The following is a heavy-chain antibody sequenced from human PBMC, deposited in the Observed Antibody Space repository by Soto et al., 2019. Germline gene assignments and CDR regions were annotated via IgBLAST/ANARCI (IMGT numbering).Heavy chain of an antibody. CDR3: AKAIENYSTGYYKPFYYFGVDV. D-gene: IGHD3-22*01. CDR2: IYPGDSDT. J-gene: IGHJ6*02. CDR1: GYSFTSYW. V-gene: IGHV5-51*01. Sequence: GSLKISCKTSGYSFTSYWIGWVLQMPGKGLEWMGIIYPGDSDTRYSPSFQGQVTISADKSISTAYLQWSSLKASDTAVYYCAKAIENYSTGYYKPFYYFGVDVWGQGTTVTVSS.